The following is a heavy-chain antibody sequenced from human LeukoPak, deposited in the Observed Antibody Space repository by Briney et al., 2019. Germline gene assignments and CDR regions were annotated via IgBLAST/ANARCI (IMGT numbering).Heavy chain of an antibody. J-gene: IGHJ4*02. D-gene: IGHD1-26*01. V-gene: IGHV4-61*02. Sequence: SETLSLTCTVSGDSISSGNYYWSWIRQPAGKGLEWIGRIYTSGGTNYNPSLKSRVTISVDASKNQFSLKLSSVTAAYTAVYYCARDPWELTWPHFDYWGQGTLVTVSS. CDR1: GDSISSGNYY. CDR2: IYTSGGT. CDR3: ARDPWELTWPHFDY.